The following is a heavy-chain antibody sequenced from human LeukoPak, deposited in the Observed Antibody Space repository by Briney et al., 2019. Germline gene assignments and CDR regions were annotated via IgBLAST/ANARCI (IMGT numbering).Heavy chain of an antibody. Sequence: PGGSLRLSCAASGFTFRNYWMTWVRQAPGKGLEWVASIMQGGSEKYYVDSVKGRFTISRDNALTSLYLQMNSLRAEDTAVYYCARGSYYDTSGYVNWYFDLWGRGTLVKVSS. CDR1: GFTFRNYW. V-gene: IGHV3-7*01. CDR2: IMQGGSEK. D-gene: IGHD3-22*01. J-gene: IGHJ2*01. CDR3: ARGSYYDTSGYVNWYFDL.